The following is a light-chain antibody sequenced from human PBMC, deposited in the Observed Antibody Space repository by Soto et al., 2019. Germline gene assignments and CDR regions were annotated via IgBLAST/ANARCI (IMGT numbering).Light chain of an antibody. V-gene: IGKV3-20*01. CDR2: GAS. J-gene: IGKJ4*01. Sequence: ENVLTQSPGTLSLSPGERATLSCRASQSVASSFLAWYQQKPGQAPRLLIYGASSRATGIPDRFSCSGSGTDFTLTISRLEPEDFAVYYCQQYGSSLALTFGGGTKVEIK. CDR1: QSVASSF. CDR3: QQYGSSLALT.